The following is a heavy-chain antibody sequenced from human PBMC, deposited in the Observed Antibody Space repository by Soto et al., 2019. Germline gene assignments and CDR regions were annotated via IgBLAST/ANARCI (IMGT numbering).Heavy chain of an antibody. Sequence: ASVKVSCKASGYTFTNFGISWVRQAPGQGLEWMGWISAYNGNTNYAQNFQGRVTMTTDTSTSTAYMELRSLKTEDTAVYYCTTYYSGSGDYWGQGTLVTVSS. CDR2: ISAYNGNT. CDR3: TTYYSGSGDY. D-gene: IGHD3-10*01. J-gene: IGHJ4*02. CDR1: GYTFTNFG. V-gene: IGHV1-18*01.